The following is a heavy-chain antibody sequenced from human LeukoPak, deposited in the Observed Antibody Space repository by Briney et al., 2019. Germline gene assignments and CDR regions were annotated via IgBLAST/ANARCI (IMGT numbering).Heavy chain of an antibody. V-gene: IGHV3-74*01. CDR3: ARGLPGYSNTWNDH. CDR2: TNSDGSLP. J-gene: IGHJ5*02. D-gene: IGHD6-13*01. CDR1: GFNFSMYW. Sequence: PGGSLRLSCAASGFNFSMYWMHLVRQAPGKGLVWVSRTNSDGSLPSYADSVKGRFTISRDNAKNTLYLQMNSLGVEDTAIYYCARGLPGYSNTWNDHWGQGTLVTVSS.